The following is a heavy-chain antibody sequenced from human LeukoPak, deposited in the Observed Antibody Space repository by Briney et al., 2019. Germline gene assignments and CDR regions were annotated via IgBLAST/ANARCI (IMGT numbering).Heavy chain of an antibody. CDR3: AREERDGYNYYWYFDL. CDR1: GFTFSSYS. V-gene: IGHV3-21*01. D-gene: IGHD5-24*01. CDR2: ISSSSSYI. J-gene: IGHJ2*01. Sequence: PGGSLRLSCAASGFTFSSYSMNWVRQAPGKGLEWVSSISSSSSYIYYADSVKGRFTISRDNAKNSLYLQISSLRAEDTAMYYCAREERDGYNYYWYFDLWGRGTLVTVSS.